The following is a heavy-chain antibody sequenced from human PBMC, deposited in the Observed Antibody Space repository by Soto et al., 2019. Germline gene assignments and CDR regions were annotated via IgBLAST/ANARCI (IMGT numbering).Heavy chain of an antibody. CDR2: ISGSGGNT. CDR3: AKYRRLLVIVTFDS. CDR1: GFTFSSSV. D-gene: IGHD3-22*01. Sequence: VGSLRLSCAASGFTFSSSVMSWGRQAPGKGLEWVSTISGSGGNTYYADSVKGRFTISRDNSKNTLYLQMNSLRAEDTEVYYCAKYRRLLVIVTFDSWCPGHRVTVPS. V-gene: IGHV3-23*01. J-gene: IGHJ4*02.